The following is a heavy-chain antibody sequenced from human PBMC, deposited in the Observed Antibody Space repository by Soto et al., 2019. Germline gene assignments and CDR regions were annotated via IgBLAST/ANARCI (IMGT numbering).Heavy chain of an antibody. D-gene: IGHD3-16*01. Sequence: QVQLQESGPGLVKPSGTLSLSCAVSGGSISSSHWWTWVRQPPGKGLEWIGEIYHSGSTNYNPSLKGGVTISVDTSRNQFSLNLSSVTAAGTAVYYCASSGGGEDYWGQGILVTVSS. CDR1: GGSISSSHW. CDR3: ASSGGGEDY. J-gene: IGHJ4*02. V-gene: IGHV4-4*02. CDR2: IYHSGST.